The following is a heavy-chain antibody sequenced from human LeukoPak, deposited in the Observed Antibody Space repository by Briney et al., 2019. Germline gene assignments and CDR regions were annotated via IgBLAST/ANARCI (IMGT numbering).Heavy chain of an antibody. V-gene: IGHV1-46*01. CDR2: INPSGGST. CDR3: ARRSMTGGAFDI. J-gene: IGHJ3*02. D-gene: IGHD3-16*01. Sequence: ASVKVSCKASGYTFTSYYMHWVRQAPGQGLEWMGIINPSGGSTSYAQKFQGRVTMTRDMSTSTVYMELSSLRSEDTAVYYRARRSMTGGAFDIWGQGTMVTVSS. CDR1: GYTFTSYY.